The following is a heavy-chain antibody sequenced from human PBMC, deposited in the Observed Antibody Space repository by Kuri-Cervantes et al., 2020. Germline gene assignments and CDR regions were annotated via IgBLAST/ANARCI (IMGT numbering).Heavy chain of an antibody. CDR3: ASLSRGEDY. Sequence: SETLSLTCAVSGGSISSGGYSWSWIRQPPGKGLEWIGYLYHSGSTYYNPSLKSRVTISVDRSKNQFSLKLSSVTAADTAVYYCASLSRGEDYWGQGTLVTVSS. CDR2: LYHSGST. CDR1: GGSISSGGYS. V-gene: IGHV4-30-2*01. D-gene: IGHD3-10*01. J-gene: IGHJ4*02.